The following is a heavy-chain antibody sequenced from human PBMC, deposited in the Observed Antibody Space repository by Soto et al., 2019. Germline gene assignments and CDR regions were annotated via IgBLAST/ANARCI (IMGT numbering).Heavy chain of an antibody. CDR1: GFTFSSYW. D-gene: IGHD4-17*01. CDR2: INSDGSST. Sequence: GGSLRLSCAASGFTFSSYWMHWVRQAPGKGLVWVSRINSDGSSTSYADSVKGRFTISRDNAKNTLYLQMNSLRAEDTAVYYCARAYGDYGYYFDYWGQGTLVTVSS. CDR3: ARAYGDYGYYFDY. J-gene: IGHJ4*02. V-gene: IGHV3-74*01.